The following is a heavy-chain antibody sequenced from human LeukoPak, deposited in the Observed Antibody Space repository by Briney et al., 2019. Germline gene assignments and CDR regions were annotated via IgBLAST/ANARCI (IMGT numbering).Heavy chain of an antibody. CDR2: IYPGDSDT. V-gene: IGHV5-51*01. CDR3: ARHPNSTSWYWGTFDI. D-gene: IGHD2-2*01. J-gene: IGHJ3*02. Sequence: GESLKISCQGSGYSFTSYWIGWVRQMPGKGLEWMGIIYPGDSDTRYSPSFQGQVTISVDKSISTAYLQWSSLKASDTAMFYCARHPNSTSWYWGTFDIWGQGTMVTVSS. CDR1: GYSFTSYW.